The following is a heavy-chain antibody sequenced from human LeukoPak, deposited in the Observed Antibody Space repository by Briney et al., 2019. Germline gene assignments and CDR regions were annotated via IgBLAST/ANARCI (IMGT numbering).Heavy chain of an antibody. CDR3: ARVRYDSSGSTAFDI. CDR1: GGSIGSYY. CDR2: ISNSGST. Sequence: SETLSLTCTVSGGSIGSYYWTWIRQPPGKGLECIGYISNSGSTNYNPSLESRVTISVDTSKNQFSLKLSSVTAADTAVYYCARVRYDSSGSTAFDIWGHGTMVTVSS. D-gene: IGHD3-22*01. J-gene: IGHJ3*02. V-gene: IGHV4-59*01.